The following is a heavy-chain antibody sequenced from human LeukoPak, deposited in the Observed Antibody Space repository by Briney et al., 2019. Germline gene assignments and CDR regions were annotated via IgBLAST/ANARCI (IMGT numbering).Heavy chain of an antibody. D-gene: IGHD3-22*01. V-gene: IGHV3-21*01. Sequence: GGSLGLSCAASGFTFSSYSMNWVRQAPGKGLEWVSSISSSSSYIYYADSVKGRFTISRDNAKNSLYLQMNSLRAEDTAVYYCAGDSYDSSGYYFRPHYFDYWGQGTLVTVSS. J-gene: IGHJ4*02. CDR2: ISSSSSYI. CDR1: GFTFSSYS. CDR3: AGDSYDSSGYYFRPHYFDY.